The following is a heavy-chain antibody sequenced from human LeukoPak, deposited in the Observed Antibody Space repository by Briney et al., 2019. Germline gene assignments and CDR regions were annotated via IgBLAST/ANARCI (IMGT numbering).Heavy chain of an antibody. CDR1: GFRFSLYE. CDR3: ATQAGYYDSGISDH. D-gene: IGHD3-10*01. J-gene: IGHJ4*02. V-gene: IGHV3-48*03. CDR2: ISSSSSAI. Sequence: GGSLRLSCAASGFRFSLYEMNWARQAPGKGLEWVACISSSSSAIYYADSVKGRFTISRDNAKNSLYLQMNSLRAEDTAIYYCATQAGYYDSGISDHWGQGTLVTVSS.